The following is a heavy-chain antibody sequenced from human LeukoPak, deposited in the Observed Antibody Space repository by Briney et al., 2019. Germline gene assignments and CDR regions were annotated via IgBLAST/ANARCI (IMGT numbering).Heavy chain of an antibody. D-gene: IGHD2-2*01. CDR2: MWFADSDE. CDR3: VRETPAGLKNSFDY. Sequence: PGGSLRLSCAASGFIFSNYGMHWVRQAPGKGLQWVAVMWFADSDEFYDDSVKGRFTISRDNSKNTLYLQMNSLSVEDTALYYCVRETPAGLKNSFDYWGQGTLVTVSA. J-gene: IGHJ4*02. CDR1: GFIFSNYG. V-gene: IGHV3-33*01.